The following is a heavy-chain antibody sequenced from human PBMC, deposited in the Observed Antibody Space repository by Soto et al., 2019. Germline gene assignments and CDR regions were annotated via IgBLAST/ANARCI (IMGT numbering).Heavy chain of an antibody. J-gene: IGHJ4*02. D-gene: IGHD3-10*01. Sequence: QVQLQESGPGLVRPSGTLSLTCSVSGASVVNGNWWSWVRQSPGKGLEWIGEVSLAGRNHYNPSLQSRVTISLDESKNQFSLILTSVTVADAAIYYRARGFQYWLPTFDWGQGTLVTVS. CDR1: GASVVNGNW. CDR3: ARGFQYWLPTFD. CDR2: VSLAGRN. V-gene: IGHV4-4*02.